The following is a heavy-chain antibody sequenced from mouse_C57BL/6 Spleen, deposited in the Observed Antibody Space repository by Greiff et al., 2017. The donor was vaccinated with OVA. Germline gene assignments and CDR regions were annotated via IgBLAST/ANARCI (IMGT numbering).Heavy chain of an antibody. V-gene: IGHV5-17*01. CDR1: GFTFSDYG. CDR2: ISSGSSTI. Sequence: EVKLVESGGGLVKPGGSLKLSCAASGFTFSDYGMHWVRQAPEKGLEWVAYISSGSSTIYYADTVQGRFTISRDNAKNTLFLQMTSLRSEDTAMYYCARSEGFAYWGQGTLVTVSA. CDR3: ARSEGFAY. J-gene: IGHJ3*01.